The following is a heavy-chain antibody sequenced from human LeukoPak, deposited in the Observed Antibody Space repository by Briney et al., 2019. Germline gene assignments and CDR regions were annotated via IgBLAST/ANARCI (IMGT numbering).Heavy chain of an antibody. V-gene: IGHV4-38-2*02. J-gene: IGHJ4*02. Sequence: SETLSLTCTVSGYSISTGYSWGWIRQPPGKGREGIGTIYHSGRTYYNPSLKSRVTISVDTSKNQFSLKLTSVTAADTAVYYCARVRGDCSSTICCGYYFDYWGQGTLVTVSS. CDR3: ARVRGDCSSTICCGYYFDY. CDR1: GYSISTGYS. CDR2: IYHSGRT. D-gene: IGHD2-2*01.